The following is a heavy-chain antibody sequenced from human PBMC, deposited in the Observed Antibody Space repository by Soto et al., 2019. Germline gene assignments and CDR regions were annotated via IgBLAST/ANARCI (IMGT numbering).Heavy chain of an antibody. CDR2: MNPNSGNA. D-gene: IGHD6-19*01. V-gene: IGHV1-8*01. CDR1: GYTFTSYD. Sequence: QVQLVQSGAEVKKPGASVKVSCKASGYTFTSYDINWVRQATGQGLEWMGWMNPNSGNAGDAQKFQDRVTMTRNTSIITAYMELSSLRSEDTAVYYCATERTVAGYDYWGQGTLVTVSS. CDR3: ATERTVAGYDY. J-gene: IGHJ4*02.